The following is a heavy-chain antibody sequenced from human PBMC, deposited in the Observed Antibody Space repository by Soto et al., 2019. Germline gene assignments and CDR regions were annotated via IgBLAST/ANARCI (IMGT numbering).Heavy chain of an antibody. J-gene: IGHJ4*02. CDR3: ARRVLRETHFDY. Sequence: GGSLRLSCAASGFTFSGHTINWVRQAPGKGLEWVSSVSSSSSHIYYADSVKGRFTVSRDNAEKSLYLQMNSLKASDTAIYYCARRVLRETHFDYWGQGTLVTVSS. CDR2: VSSSSSHI. CDR1: GFTFSGHT. V-gene: IGHV3-21*04. D-gene: IGHD3-10*02.